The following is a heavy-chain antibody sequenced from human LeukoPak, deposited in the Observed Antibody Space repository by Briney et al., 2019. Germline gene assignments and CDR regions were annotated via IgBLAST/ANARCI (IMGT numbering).Heavy chain of an antibody. J-gene: IGHJ5*02. CDR3: AALRRGWQWLRRNNWFDP. CDR2: IYYSGST. V-gene: IGHV4-39*01. CDR1: GGSISSSSYY. D-gene: IGHD5-12*01. Sequence: SETLSLTCTVSGGSISSSSYYWGWIRQPPGKGLEWIGSIYYSGSTSYNPSLKSRVTISVDTSKNQFSLKLSSVTAADTAVYYCAALRRGWQWLRRNNWFDPWGQGTLVTVSS.